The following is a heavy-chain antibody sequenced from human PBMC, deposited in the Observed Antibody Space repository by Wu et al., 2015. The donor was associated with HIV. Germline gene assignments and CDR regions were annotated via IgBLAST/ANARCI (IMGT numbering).Heavy chain of an antibody. Sequence: QVQLVQSGAEVKKPGAPVKVSCKASGYTFTTYAISWVRQAPGQGLEWMGWISAYNGNTNYAQKFQGRVTMATDTSTTTAYMELRSLRSDDTAVYYCARAPYVWGSYYYYYYMDVWGKGTTVTVSS. D-gene: IGHD3-16*01. V-gene: IGHV1-18*01. CDR3: ARAPYVWGSYYYYYYMDV. CDR1: GYTFTTYA. CDR2: ISAYNGNT. J-gene: IGHJ6*03.